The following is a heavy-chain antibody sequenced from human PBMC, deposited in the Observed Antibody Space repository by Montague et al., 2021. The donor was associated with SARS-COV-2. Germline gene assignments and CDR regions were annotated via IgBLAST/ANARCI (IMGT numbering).Heavy chain of an antibody. CDR1: GGSISSTSYY. J-gene: IGHJ5*02. CDR3: VRQPGQWLHCEWFWFDP. V-gene: IGHV4-39*01. CDR2: IYYSGSN. Sequence: SETLSLTCTVSGGSISSTSYYWGWIRQPPGKGLEWIGSIYYSGSNYYNPSLKSRVTISVDTSKYPFSLKLSSVTAADTCVYYCVRQPGQWLHCEWFWFDPWGQGTLVTVSS. D-gene: IGHD6-19*01.